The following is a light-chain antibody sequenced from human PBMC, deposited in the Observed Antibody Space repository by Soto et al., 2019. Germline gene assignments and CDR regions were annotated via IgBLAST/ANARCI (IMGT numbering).Light chain of an antibody. J-gene: IGKJ1*01. CDR2: DVS. V-gene: IGKV1-5*01. CDR1: QSIGSW. Sequence: DIQMTQSPSTLSASVGDRVTITCRASQSIGSWLAWYQQKPGKAPKLLIYDVSSLESGVPSRFSGSGSVTEFTLTISSLQPDDSATYYCQQYDTFWTFGQGTKVEIK. CDR3: QQYDTFWT.